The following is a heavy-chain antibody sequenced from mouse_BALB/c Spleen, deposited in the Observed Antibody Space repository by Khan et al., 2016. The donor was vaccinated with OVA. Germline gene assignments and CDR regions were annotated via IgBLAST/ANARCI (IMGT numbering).Heavy chain of an antibody. V-gene: IGHV3-2*02. Sequence: EVQLQESGPGLVKPSQSLSLTCTVTGYSITSGYGWNWIRQFPGNKLEWMGDISYSGSNTYNPSLKSRISITRDTSKNQFFLQLNSVTTEDTATYYSARTARIEYWGQGTTLTVSS. CDR3: ARTARIEY. CDR1: GYSITSGYG. CDR2: ISYSGSN. D-gene: IGHD1-2*01. J-gene: IGHJ2*01.